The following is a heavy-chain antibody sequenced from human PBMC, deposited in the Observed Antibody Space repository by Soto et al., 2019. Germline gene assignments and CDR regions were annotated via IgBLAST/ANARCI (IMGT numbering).Heavy chain of an antibody. V-gene: IGHV3-30*04. CDR1: GFTFVNYA. CDR2: MSNDGGDQ. Sequence: QVQLVESGGGVVQPGGSLRLSCAVSGFTFVNYAVHWVRQAPGKGLEWVAVMSNDGGDQYYTDYVKGRFIISRDSSQNILYLQLSNVRPEDTALYYCAREGSGYDTRFDYWGQGTLVTVSS. CDR3: AREGSGYDTRFDY. J-gene: IGHJ4*02. D-gene: IGHD5-12*01.